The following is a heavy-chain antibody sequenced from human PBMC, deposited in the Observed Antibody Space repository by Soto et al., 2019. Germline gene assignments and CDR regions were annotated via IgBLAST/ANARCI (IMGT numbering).Heavy chain of an antibody. J-gene: IGHJ6*02. CDR3: ARAIAAAGTYYGMDV. D-gene: IGHD6-13*01. CDR2: ISSSSSYI. CDR1: GFTFSSYS. V-gene: IGHV3-21*01. Sequence: PGGSLRLSCAASGFTFSSYSMNWVRQAPGKGLEWVSSISSSSSYIYYADSVKGRFTISRDNAENSLYLQMNSLRAEDTAVYYCARAIAAAGTYYGMDVWGQGTTVTVSS.